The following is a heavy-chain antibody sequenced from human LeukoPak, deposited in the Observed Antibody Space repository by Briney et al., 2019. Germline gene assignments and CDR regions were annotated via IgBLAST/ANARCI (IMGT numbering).Heavy chain of an antibody. CDR3: ARGLYSGSYRVDY. V-gene: IGHV4-34*01. CDR1: GGSFSGYY. D-gene: IGHD1-26*01. J-gene: IGHJ4*02. Sequence: PSETLSLTCAVYGGSFSGYYWSWIRQPPGKGLEWIGEINHSGSTNYNPSLKSRVTISVDTSKNQFSLKLSSVTAADTAVYYCARGLYSGSYRVDYWGQGILVTVAS. CDR2: INHSGST.